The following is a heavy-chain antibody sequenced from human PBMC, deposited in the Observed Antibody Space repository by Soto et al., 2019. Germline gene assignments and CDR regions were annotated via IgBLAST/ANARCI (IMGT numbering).Heavy chain of an antibody. CDR1: GFTFSSYA. D-gene: IGHD3-9*01. CDR3: VRVVRYFDTPYGMDV. CDR2: IGGSGGNT. J-gene: IGHJ6*02. V-gene: IGHV3-23*01. Sequence: EVQLLESGEGLVQPGGSLKLSCAASGFTFSSYAMSWVRQAPGKGLEWVSGIGGSGGNTDYADSVKGRFTISRDNSKNTLFLQMNRLRAEDTAEYYFVRVVRYFDTPYGMDVWGQGTTVTVSS.